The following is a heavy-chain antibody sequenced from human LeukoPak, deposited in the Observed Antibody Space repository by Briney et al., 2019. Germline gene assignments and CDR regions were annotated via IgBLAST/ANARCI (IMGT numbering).Heavy chain of an antibody. V-gene: IGHV5-51*01. D-gene: IGHD5-18*01. CDR3: ASRLVYSYGYTPLLDY. CDR2: IYPGDSDT. CDR1: VYSFTSYW. J-gene: IGHJ4*02. Sequence: GESLKISCKGSVYSFTSYWIVWVRQMPGKGLEWMGLIYPGDSDTRYSPSFQGQVTISADKSISTAYLQWSSLKASQTAMYYCASRLVYSYGYTPLLDYSGQGTLVTDSS.